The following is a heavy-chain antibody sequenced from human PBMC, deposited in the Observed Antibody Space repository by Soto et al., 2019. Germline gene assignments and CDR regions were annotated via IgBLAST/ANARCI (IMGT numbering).Heavy chain of an antibody. D-gene: IGHD6-19*01. CDR2: ISPGGDRI. V-gene: IGHV3-48*02. Sequence: EVPLVESGGGLVQPGGSLRLSCVASGFMFDSYAMKWVRQAPGKGLEWVSYISPGGDRIYYAESLKGRITISRDNARNSLTLQMTILSDEDTAVYYCTKSADRAGWGVDFWGQGTLVTVSS. CDR1: GFMFDSYA. CDR3: TKSADRAGWGVDF. J-gene: IGHJ4*02.